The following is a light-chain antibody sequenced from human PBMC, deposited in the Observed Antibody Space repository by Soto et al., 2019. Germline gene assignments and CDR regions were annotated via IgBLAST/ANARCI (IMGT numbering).Light chain of an antibody. V-gene: IGKV1-12*01. CDR2: DAS. Sequence: DIQMTQSPSSVSVSVGDRLTITCRARQGISCWLAWYQQKPGKAPNLLIYDASTLRNGVPSRFRGTRSGTYFTLTTSNLKTADFATYSSQQGLSFPLTFGVGNKVEIK. CDR1: QGISCW. CDR3: QQGLSFPLT. J-gene: IGKJ4*01.